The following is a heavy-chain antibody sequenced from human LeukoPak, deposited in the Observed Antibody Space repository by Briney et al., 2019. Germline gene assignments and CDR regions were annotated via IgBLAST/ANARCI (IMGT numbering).Heavy chain of an antibody. CDR1: GGSFSGYY. CDR2: INHSGST. J-gene: IGHJ4*02. CDR3: ARFNSGSYQHYFDY. D-gene: IGHD1-26*01. Sequence: SETLSLTCAVYGGSFSGYYWSWIRQPPGKGLEWIGEINHSGSTNYNPSLKSRVTISVDTSKNQFSLKLSSATAADTAVYYCARFNSGSYQHYFDYWGQGTLVTVSS. V-gene: IGHV4-34*01.